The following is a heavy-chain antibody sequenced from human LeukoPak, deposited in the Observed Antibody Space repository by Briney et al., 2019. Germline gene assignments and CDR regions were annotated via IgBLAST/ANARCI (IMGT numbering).Heavy chain of an antibody. J-gene: IGHJ4*02. CDR2: IYYSGST. CDR1: GGSISSGGYY. V-gene: IGHV4-31*03. D-gene: IGHD6-13*01. CDR3: ARETAAAGTVDY. Sequence: PSQTLSLTCTVSGGSISSGGYYWSWIRQHPVKGLEWIGYIYYSGSTYYNPSLKSRVTISVDTSKNQFSLKLSSVTAADTAVYYCARETAAAGTVDYWGQGTLVTVSS.